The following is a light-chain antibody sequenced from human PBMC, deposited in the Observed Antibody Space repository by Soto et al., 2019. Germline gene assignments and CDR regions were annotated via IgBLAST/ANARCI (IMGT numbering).Light chain of an antibody. Sequence: DIQMIQAPSTLAASVGDEVTITCLTSQSISIWLAWYQQKPGKAPKILIYKASSLESGVPSRFSGSGSGTEFTLTISSLQPDDFATYYCQQYSTYTPRTFGQGTKVDIK. CDR3: QQYSTYTPRT. J-gene: IGKJ1*01. V-gene: IGKV1-5*03. CDR1: QSISIW. CDR2: KAS.